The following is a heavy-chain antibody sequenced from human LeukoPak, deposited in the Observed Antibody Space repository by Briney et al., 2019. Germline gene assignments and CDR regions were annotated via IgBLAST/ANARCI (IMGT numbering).Heavy chain of an antibody. J-gene: IGHJ3*02. V-gene: IGHV3-13*01. CDR3: ARGSFGAFDI. D-gene: IGHD3-9*01. Sequence: GVSLRLSCAASGFTFSSYDMHWVRQATGKGLEWVSGIGTAGDTYYPGSVKGRFTISRENAKNSLYLQMNSLRAGDTAVYYCARGSFGAFDIWGQGTTVTVSS. CDR1: GFTFSSYD. CDR2: IGTAGDT.